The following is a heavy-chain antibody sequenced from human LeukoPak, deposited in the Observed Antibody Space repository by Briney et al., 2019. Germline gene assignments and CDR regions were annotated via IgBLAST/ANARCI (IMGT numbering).Heavy chain of an antibody. Sequence: GGSLRLSCAASGFTFSSYGMHWVRQAPGKGLEWVAVIWYDGSNKYYADSVKGRFTISRDNSKNTLYLQMNSLRAEDTAVYYCARDKGYDSSGYYGYWGQGPLVTVSS. V-gene: IGHV3-33*01. CDR2: IWYDGSNK. CDR3: ARDKGYDSSGYYGY. J-gene: IGHJ4*02. CDR1: GFTFSSYG. D-gene: IGHD3-22*01.